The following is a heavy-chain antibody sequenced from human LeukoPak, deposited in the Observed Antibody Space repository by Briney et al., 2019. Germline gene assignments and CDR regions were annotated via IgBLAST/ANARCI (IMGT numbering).Heavy chain of an antibody. CDR3: ARGLDYDYVWGSYRPIDY. Sequence: SETLSLTCAVSGGSISSSNWWSWVRQPPGKGLEWIGEIHHSGSTNYNPSLKSRVTISVDKSTNQFSLTAADTAVYYCARGLDYDYVWGSYRPIDYWGQGTLVTVSS. CDR1: GGSISSSNW. CDR2: IHHSGST. D-gene: IGHD3-16*02. J-gene: IGHJ4*02. V-gene: IGHV4-4*02.